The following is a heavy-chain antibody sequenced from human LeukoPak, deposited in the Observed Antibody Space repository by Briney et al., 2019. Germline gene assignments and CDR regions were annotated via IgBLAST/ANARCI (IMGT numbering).Heavy chain of an antibody. CDR3: AKDYSQLWGAFDI. J-gene: IGHJ3*02. Sequence: PGGSLRLSCTASGFTFGDYAMSWFRQAPGKGLEWVGFIRSKAYGGTTEYAASVKGRFTISRDDSKSIAYLQMNSLKTEDTAVYYCAKDYSQLWGAFDIWGQGTMVTVSS. CDR2: IRSKAYGGTT. CDR1: GFTFGDYA. V-gene: IGHV3-49*03. D-gene: IGHD2-21*01.